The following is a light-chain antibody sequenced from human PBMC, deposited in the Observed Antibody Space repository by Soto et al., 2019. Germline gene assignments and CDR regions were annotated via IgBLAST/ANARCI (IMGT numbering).Light chain of an antibody. CDR2: GAS. V-gene: IGKV3-20*01. CDR3: QQYGSSPLT. CDR1: QSVSSSY. J-gene: IGKJ4*01. Sequence: EIVLPQSPGTLSLSPGERATLSCRASQSVSSSYLAWYQQKPGQAPRLLIYGASSRATGIPDRLSGSGSGTDVTLTISRLEPEDFAVYYCQQYGSSPLTFGGGTKVEIK.